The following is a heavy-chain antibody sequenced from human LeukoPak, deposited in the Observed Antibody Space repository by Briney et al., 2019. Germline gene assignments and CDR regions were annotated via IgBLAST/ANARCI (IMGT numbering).Heavy chain of an antibody. J-gene: IGHJ5*02. Sequence: TGGSLRLXCAASGFTFSSYSVNWVRQAPGKGLEWVSYISSSSSTIYYADSVKGRFTISRDNAKNSLYLQMNSLRAEDTAVYYCARVAYGNWFDPWGQGTLVTVSS. CDR2: ISSSSSTI. D-gene: IGHD4-17*01. CDR1: GFTFSSYS. V-gene: IGHV3-48*01. CDR3: ARVAYGNWFDP.